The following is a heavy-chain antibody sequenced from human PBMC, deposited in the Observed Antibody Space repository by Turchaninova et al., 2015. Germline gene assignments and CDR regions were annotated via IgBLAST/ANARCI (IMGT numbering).Heavy chain of an antibody. J-gene: IGHJ4*02. V-gene: IGHV1-69-2*01. CDR3: ATDRRLVEWLLFDY. D-gene: IGHD3-3*01. CDR1: GYTFTDYY. Sequence: EVQLVQSGAEVKKPGATVKISCKVSGYTFTDYYMHWVQQAPGKGLEWMGLVDPEEGETIYAEKFQGRVNVTAATSPETAYTELSTRRSEGTAVDYWATDRRLVEWLLFDYWGQGTLVTVSS. CDR2: VDPEEGET.